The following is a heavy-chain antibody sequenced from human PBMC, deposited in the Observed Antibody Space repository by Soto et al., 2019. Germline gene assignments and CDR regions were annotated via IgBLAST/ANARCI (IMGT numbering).Heavy chain of an antibody. CDR1: GFTFSSYA. V-gene: IGHV3-23*01. D-gene: IGHD3-10*01. CDR2: ISGSGGST. J-gene: IGHJ5*02. Sequence: GGSLRLSCAASGFTFSSYAMSWVRQAPGKGLEWVSAISGSGGSTYYADSVKGRFTISRDNSKNTLYLQMNSLRAEDTAVYYYAKAPGLLWFGELSPWFDPWGQGTLVTVSS. CDR3: AKAPGLLWFGELSPWFDP.